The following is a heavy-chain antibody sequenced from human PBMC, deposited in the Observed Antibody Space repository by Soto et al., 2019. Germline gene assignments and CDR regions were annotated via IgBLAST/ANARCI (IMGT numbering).Heavy chain of an antibody. CDR1: GYTFTGHY. CDR3: ARGAQGFFPVSGIYFYFDH. CDR2: IGPESGAT. J-gene: IGHJ4*02. V-gene: IGHV1-2*02. D-gene: IGHD3-22*01. Sequence: ASVKVSCKASGYTFTGHYIHWVRQAPEQGPEWMGEIGPESGATRYAQKFQGRVTMTRDMSITTVYMELNNLRPDDTAIFYCARGAQGFFPVSGIYFYFDHWGQGTPVTVSS.